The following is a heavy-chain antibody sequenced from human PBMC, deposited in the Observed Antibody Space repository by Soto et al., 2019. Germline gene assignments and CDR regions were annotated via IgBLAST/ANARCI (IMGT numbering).Heavy chain of an antibody. CDR2: ISYDGRNK. D-gene: IGHD5-12*01. CDR1: GFTFSSYG. J-gene: IGHJ6*02. Sequence: PGGSLRLSCAAFGFTFSSYGMHWVRQAPGKGLEWVALISYDGRNKFYADSVRGRFAISRDNAKSRLYLQMDSLRADDTSFYFCARDKFSDIVATNRYYYGMAVWGQGTTATV. CDR3: ARDKFSDIVATNRYYYGMAV. V-gene: IGHV3-30*03.